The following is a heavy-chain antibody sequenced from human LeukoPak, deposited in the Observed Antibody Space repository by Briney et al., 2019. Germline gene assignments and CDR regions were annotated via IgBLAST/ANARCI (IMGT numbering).Heavy chain of an antibody. D-gene: IGHD2/OR15-2a*01. J-gene: IGHJ6*02. CDR2: IYYSGST. Sequence: PSETLSLTCTVSGGSISSGGYYWSWIRQHPGKSLEWIGYIYYSGSTYYNPSLKSRVTISVDTSKNQFSLKLSSVTAADTAVYYCARVTYFSLYHYGMDVWGQGTTVTVSS. V-gene: IGHV4-31*03. CDR1: GGSISSGGYY. CDR3: ARVTYFSLYHYGMDV.